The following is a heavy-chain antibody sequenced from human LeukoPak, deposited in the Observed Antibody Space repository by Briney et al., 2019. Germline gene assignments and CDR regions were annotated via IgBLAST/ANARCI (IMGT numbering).Heavy chain of an antibody. Sequence: GASVKVSCKASGYTFTSYDINWVLQATGQGLEGMGWMNPNSGNTGYAQKFQGRVTMTRNTDISTAYMELSSLRSEDTAVYYCARSLDQDAAFDIWGQGTMVTVSS. CDR3: ARSLDQDAAFDI. CDR2: MNPNSGNT. J-gene: IGHJ3*02. V-gene: IGHV1-8*01. D-gene: IGHD5-24*01. CDR1: GYTFTSYD.